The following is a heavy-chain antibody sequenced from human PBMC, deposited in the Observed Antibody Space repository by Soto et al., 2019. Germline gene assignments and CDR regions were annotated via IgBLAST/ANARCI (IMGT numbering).Heavy chain of an antibody. CDR2: IYSGGST. D-gene: IGHD6-19*01. J-gene: IGHJ4*02. V-gene: IGHV3-53*04. CDR3: ARVGDSSGWGGHAIDY. CDR1: GFTVSSNY. Sequence: PGGSLRLSCAASGFTVSSNYMSWVRQAPGKGLEWVSVIYSGGSTYYADSVKGRFTISRHNSKNTLYLQMNSLRAEDTAVYYCARVGDSSGWGGHAIDYWGQGTLVTVSS.